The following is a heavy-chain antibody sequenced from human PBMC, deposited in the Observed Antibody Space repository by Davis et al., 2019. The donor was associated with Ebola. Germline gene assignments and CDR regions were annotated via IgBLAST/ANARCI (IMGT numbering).Heavy chain of an antibody. Sequence: GGSLRLSCAASGFTFSSYGMHWVRQAPGKGLEWVAVIWYDGSNKYYADSVKGRFTISRDNSKNTLYLQMNSLRAEDTAVYYCARDRTPAGYEYSSFVGGNWFDPWGQGTLVTVSS. CDR2: IWYDGSNK. CDR3: ARDRTPAGYEYSSFVGGNWFDP. V-gene: IGHV3-33*01. J-gene: IGHJ5*02. CDR1: GFTFSSYG. D-gene: IGHD6-6*01.